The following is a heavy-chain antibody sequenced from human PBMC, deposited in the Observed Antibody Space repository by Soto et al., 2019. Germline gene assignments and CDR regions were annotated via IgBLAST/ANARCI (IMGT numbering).Heavy chain of an antibody. V-gene: IGHV1-2*02. CDR3: ARDLAKGGGSAGFDY. D-gene: IGHD1-26*01. Sequence: ASVKVSCKASGYTFTVYYMHWVRQAPGQGLEWMGWINPKSGGTLYPQKFQGRVAMTWDTSISTAYMALTRLRSDDTAVYYCARDLAKGGGSAGFDYWGQGTLVTVSS. CDR1: GYTFTVYY. J-gene: IGHJ4*02. CDR2: INPKSGGT.